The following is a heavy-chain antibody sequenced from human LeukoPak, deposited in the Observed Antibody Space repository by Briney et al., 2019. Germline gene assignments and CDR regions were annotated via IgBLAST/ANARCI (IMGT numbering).Heavy chain of an antibody. V-gene: IGHV4-34*01. CDR3: ARSGGYCSGGSCQAPSPDYWYFDL. CDR1: GGSFSGYY. J-gene: IGHJ2*01. CDR2: INHSGST. Sequence: PSETLSLTCAVYGGSFSGYYWSWIRQPPGKGLEWIGEINHSGSTNYNPSLKSRVTISVDTSKNQFSLKLSSVTAADTAVHYCARSGGYCSGGSCQAPSPDYWYFDLWGRGTLVTVSS. D-gene: IGHD2-15*01.